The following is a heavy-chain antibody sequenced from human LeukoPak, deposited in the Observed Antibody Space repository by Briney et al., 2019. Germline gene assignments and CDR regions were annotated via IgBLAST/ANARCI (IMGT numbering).Heavy chain of an antibody. CDR2: ISGSGGST. J-gene: IGHJ4*02. CDR1: GSTFSSYA. Sequence: GGSLRLSCAASGSTFSSYAMSWVRQAPGKGLEWVSAISGSGGSTYYADSVKGRFTISRDNSKNTLYLQMNSLRAEDTAVYYCAKASSSWYLGQGLDYWGQGTLVTVSS. CDR3: AKASSSWYLGQGLDY. D-gene: IGHD6-13*01. V-gene: IGHV3-23*01.